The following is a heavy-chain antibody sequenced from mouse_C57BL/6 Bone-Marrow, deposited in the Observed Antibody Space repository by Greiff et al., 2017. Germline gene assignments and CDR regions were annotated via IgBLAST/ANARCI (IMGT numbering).Heavy chain of an antibody. CDR2: ISSGSSTI. CDR3: ARGTTVVYFDY. Sequence: DVKLQESGGGLVKPGGSLKLSCAASGFTFSDYGMHWVRQAPEKGLEWVAYISSGSSTIYYADTVKGRFTISRDNAKNTLFLQMTSLRSEDTAMYYCARGTTVVYFDYWGQGTTLTVSS. CDR1: GFTFSDYG. J-gene: IGHJ2*01. D-gene: IGHD1-1*01. V-gene: IGHV5-17*01.